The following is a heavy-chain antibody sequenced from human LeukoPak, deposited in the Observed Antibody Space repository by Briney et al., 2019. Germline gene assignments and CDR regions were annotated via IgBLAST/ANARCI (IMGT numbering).Heavy chain of an antibody. J-gene: IGHJ3*02. V-gene: IGHV3-7*01. CDR1: GFTFSNYW. Sequence: GGSLRLSCAASGFTFSNYWMNWVRRAPGKGLEWVAKIKQDGSEKYYVDSVKGRFTISRDNAKNSLYLQINSLRAEDTAVYYCARDEAFDIWGQGTMVTVSS. CDR3: ARDEAFDI. CDR2: IKQDGSEK.